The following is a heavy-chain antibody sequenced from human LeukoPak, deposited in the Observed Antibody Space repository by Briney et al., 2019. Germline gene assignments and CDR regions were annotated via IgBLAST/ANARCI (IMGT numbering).Heavy chain of an antibody. V-gene: IGHV5-51*01. CDR2: IYPGDSDT. J-gene: IGHJ4*02. CDR3: ARHAIPDIVVVVAATSGFDY. Sequence: GESLKISCKGSGYSFTSYWIGWVRQMPGKGLEWMGIIYPGDSDTRYSPSFQGQVTISADKSISTAYLQWSSLKASDTAMYYCARHAIPDIVVVVAATSGFDYWGQGTLVTVSS. CDR1: GYSFTSYW. D-gene: IGHD2-15*01.